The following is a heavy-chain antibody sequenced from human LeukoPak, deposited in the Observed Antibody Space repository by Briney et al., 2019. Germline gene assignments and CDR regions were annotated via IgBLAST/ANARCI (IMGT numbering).Heavy chain of an antibody. CDR1: GFTFSSYA. V-gene: IGHV3-30*04. D-gene: IGHD3-10*01. J-gene: IGHJ5*02. CDR2: ISYDGSNK. Sequence: PGGSLRLSCAASGFTFSSYAMHWVRQAPGKGLEWVAVISYDGSNKYYADSVKGRFTISRDNSKNTLYLQMNSLRAEDTAVYYCAKDLGGAYYGSGSYYKNPKMPLVTWGQGTLVTVSS. CDR3: AKDLGGAYYGSGSYYKNPKMPLVT.